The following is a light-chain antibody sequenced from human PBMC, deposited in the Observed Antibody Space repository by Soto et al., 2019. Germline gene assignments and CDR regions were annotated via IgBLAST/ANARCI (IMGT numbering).Light chain of an antibody. Sequence: IQLTQSPSSLSVSVGDRVTITCLASQAISSSVAWYQVKPGKAPKLLIYGTSTLQSGVPSRFSGSGSGTDFTLTISSLQPEDSATYYCHQLNNYPFTFGPGTKVDIK. CDR1: QAISSS. J-gene: IGKJ3*01. CDR2: GTS. CDR3: HQLNNYPFT. V-gene: IGKV1-9*01.